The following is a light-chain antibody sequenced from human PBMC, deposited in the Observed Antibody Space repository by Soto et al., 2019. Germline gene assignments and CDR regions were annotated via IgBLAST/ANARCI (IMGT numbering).Light chain of an antibody. V-gene: IGLV1-51*01. Sequence: QSVLTQPPSVSAAPGQKVTISCSGSSSNIRNNYVSWYQQLPGTAPRLLIYDNNKRPSGIPDRFSGSKSGTSATLGITGLQTGDEADYYCGTWDSSLSIYVFGTGTKVNVL. J-gene: IGLJ1*01. CDR3: GTWDSSLSIYV. CDR2: DNN. CDR1: SSNIRNNY.